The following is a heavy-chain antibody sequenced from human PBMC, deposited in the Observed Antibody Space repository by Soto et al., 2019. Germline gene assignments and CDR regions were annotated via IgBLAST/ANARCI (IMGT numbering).Heavy chain of an antibody. Sequence: GGSLRLSCAASGFTFSSYAMHWVRQAPGKGLEWVAVISYDGSNKYYADSVKGRFTISRDNSKNTLYLQMNSLRAEDTAVYYCARPGGRTIFGVAPQYYYYYYGMDVWGQGTTVTVSS. J-gene: IGHJ6*02. CDR3: ARPGGRTIFGVAPQYYYYYYGMDV. CDR1: GFTFSSYA. CDR2: ISYDGSNK. D-gene: IGHD3-3*01. V-gene: IGHV3-30-3*01.